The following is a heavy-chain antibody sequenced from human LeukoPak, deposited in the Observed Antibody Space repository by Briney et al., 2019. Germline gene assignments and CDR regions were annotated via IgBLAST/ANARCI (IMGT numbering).Heavy chain of an antibody. CDR2: IYYSGST. J-gene: IGHJ6*02. V-gene: IGHV4-39*01. Sequence: PSETLSLTCTVSGGSISSSSYYWGWIRQPPGKGLEWIGSIYYSGSTYYNPSPKSRVTISVDTSKTQFSLKLSSVTAADTAVYYCARRITIFGVVATDGMDVWGQGTTVTVSS. D-gene: IGHD3-3*01. CDR3: ARRITIFGVVATDGMDV. CDR1: GGSISSSSYY.